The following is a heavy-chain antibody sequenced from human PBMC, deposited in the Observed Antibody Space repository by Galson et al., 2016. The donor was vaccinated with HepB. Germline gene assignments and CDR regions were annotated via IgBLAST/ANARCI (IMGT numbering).Heavy chain of an antibody. CDR2: FDPEDVET. V-gene: IGHV1-24*01. CDR1: GYTLTELS. Sequence: SVKVSCKVSGYTLTELSMHWVRQAPGKGLEWMGGFDPEDVETIYEQKFQGRVTMTEDTPTDTAYMELSSLRSEDTAVYYCATHSGGTYYTYYGMDVWGQGTTFTVS. D-gene: IGHD1-26*01. CDR3: ATHSGGTYYTYYGMDV. J-gene: IGHJ6*02.